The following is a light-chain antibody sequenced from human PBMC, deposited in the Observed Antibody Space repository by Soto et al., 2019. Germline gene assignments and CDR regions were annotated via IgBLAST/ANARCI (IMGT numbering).Light chain of an antibody. CDR1: SSNIGSNY. V-gene: IGLV1-47*01. CDR3: AAWDDSLSGQWV. CDR2: RNN. Sequence: QSVLTQPPSASGTPGQRVTISCSGSSSNIGSNYVYWYQQLPGTAPKLLIYRNNQRPSGVPDRFSGSKSGTSASLAISGLRSEDEADYYCAAWDDSLSGQWVFGGGTKRTVL. J-gene: IGLJ3*02.